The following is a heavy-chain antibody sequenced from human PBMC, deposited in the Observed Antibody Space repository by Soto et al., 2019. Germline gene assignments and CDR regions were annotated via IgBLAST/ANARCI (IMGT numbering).Heavy chain of an antibody. Sequence: SETLSLTCTVSGGSISSYYWSWIRQPPGKGLEWIGYIYYSGSTNYNPSLKSRVTISVDTSKNQFSLKLSSVTAADTAVYYCARRRKVATLGADYYYYMDVWGKGTTVTVSS. CDR2: IYYSGST. D-gene: IGHD5-12*01. V-gene: IGHV4-59*08. J-gene: IGHJ6*03. CDR3: ARRRKVATLGADYYYYMDV. CDR1: GGSISSYY.